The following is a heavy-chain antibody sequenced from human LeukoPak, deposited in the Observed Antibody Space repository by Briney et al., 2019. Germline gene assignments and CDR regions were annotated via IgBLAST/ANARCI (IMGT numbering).Heavy chain of an antibody. D-gene: IGHD6-19*01. CDR2: IIPIFGTA. Sequence: GASVKVSCKASGGTFSSYAISWVRQAPGQGLEWMGGIIPIFGTANYAQKFQGRVTITADESTSTAHMELSSLRSEDTAVYYCARVPAVAGTAYYYYGMDVWGQGTTVTVSS. CDR3: ARVPAVAGTAYYYYGMDV. CDR1: GGTFSSYA. V-gene: IGHV1-69*13. J-gene: IGHJ6*02.